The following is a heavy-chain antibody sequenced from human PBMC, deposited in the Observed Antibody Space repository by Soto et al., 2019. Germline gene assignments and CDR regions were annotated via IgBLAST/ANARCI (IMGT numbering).Heavy chain of an antibody. CDR1: GFTFNNYW. Sequence: EVQLVESGGGLVQPGGSLRHSCAASGFTFNNYWMSWVRQAPGKGLEWVANIKKDGSDKYYVDSMKGRFTISRDNAKNSLYLQMNSLRAEDTAVYYCASGDYYDSSGYYPYFDCWGQGTLVTVSS. CDR3: ASGDYYDSSGYYPYFDC. V-gene: IGHV3-7*01. D-gene: IGHD3-22*01. J-gene: IGHJ4*02. CDR2: IKKDGSDK.